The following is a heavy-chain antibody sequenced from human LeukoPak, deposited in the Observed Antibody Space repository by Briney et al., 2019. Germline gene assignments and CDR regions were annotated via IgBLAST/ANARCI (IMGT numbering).Heavy chain of an antibody. Sequence: GSLRLSCVASGFSLRVYWMYWVRQAPGKGLMYISRNNGDGSTTNYADVVKGRFTMSRDNVKNTLYLQMNSLRVEDTAVYYCARDPRNVGLAPWGQGTLVTVSS. J-gene: IGHJ5*02. CDR2: NNGDGSTT. V-gene: IGHV3-74*01. CDR3: ARDPRNVGLAP. D-gene: IGHD2-15*01. CDR1: GFSLRVYW.